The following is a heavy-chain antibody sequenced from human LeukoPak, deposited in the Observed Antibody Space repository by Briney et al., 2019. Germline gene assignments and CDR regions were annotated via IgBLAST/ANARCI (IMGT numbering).Heavy chain of an antibody. CDR3: ARDNLEASWGSPGDY. Sequence: ASVTVSCKASGYTFTVYYLHWVRQAPGHRLEWMGWINPNSGGTNYAQKFQGRVTLTRDTSMSTAYMEISRLTSDDTAVYYCARDNLEASWGSPGDYWGQGTLVTVSS. CDR2: INPNSGGT. J-gene: IGHJ4*02. CDR1: GYTFTVYY. V-gene: IGHV1-2*02. D-gene: IGHD2-2*01.